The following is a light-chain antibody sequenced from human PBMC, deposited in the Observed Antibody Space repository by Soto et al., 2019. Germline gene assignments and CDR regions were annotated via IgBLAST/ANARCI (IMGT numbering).Light chain of an antibody. J-gene: IGKJ4*01. V-gene: IGKV1-39*01. CDR2: TTS. Sequence: EIQMTQSPSSLSASVGDRVTITCRASQSINSHLNWYQQKPGKPPKLLIHTTSSLQSGVPSRFSGSGAGTDFTLTISSLQPEDFATYYCQQCDSTPQTFGGGTKVEI. CDR1: QSINSH. CDR3: QQCDSTPQT.